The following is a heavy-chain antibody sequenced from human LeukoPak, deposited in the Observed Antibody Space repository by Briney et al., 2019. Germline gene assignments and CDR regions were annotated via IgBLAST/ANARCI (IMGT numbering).Heavy chain of an antibody. Sequence: GGSLRLSCEGTGFSFGIYWMSWVRQAPGKGLEWVANINEDGSEKYYVDSVKGRFTISRDNGKNALYLQMKSLRAEDTAVYYCARNEDYSDSTGYYSTFYLDSWGQGTLVTASS. CDR2: INEDGSEK. CDR1: GFSFGIYW. D-gene: IGHD3-22*01. CDR3: ARNEDYSDSTGYYSTFYLDS. V-gene: IGHV3-7*01. J-gene: IGHJ4*02.